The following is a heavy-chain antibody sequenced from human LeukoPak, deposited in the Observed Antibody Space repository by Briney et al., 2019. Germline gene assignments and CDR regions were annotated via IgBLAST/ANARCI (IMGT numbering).Heavy chain of an antibody. CDR1: GGSISSYY. D-gene: IGHD3-22*01. Sequence: SETLSLTCTVSGGSISSYYWSWIRQPPGKGLEWIGYIYDSGSTNYNPSLKSRVTISVDTSKNQFSLKLSSVTAADTAVYYCARNTYYYDSSGYYPLDYWGQGTLVTVSS. CDR2: IYDSGST. CDR3: ARNTYYYDSSGYYPLDY. V-gene: IGHV4-59*01. J-gene: IGHJ4*02.